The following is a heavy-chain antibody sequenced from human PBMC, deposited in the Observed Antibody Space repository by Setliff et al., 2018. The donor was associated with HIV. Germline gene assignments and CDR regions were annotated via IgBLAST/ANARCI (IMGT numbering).Heavy chain of an antibody. V-gene: IGHV7-4-1*02. CDR1: GYTFTSYA. D-gene: IGHD1-1*01. CDR2: ISTNTGNP. CDR3: ARKLSWSSEGEAFDI. Sequence: ASVKVSCKASGYTFTSYAMNWVRQAPGQGLEWMGRISTNTGNPTYAQGFTGRFVFSLDTSVSTAYLQISSLKAEDTAVYYCARKLSWSSEGEAFDIWGQGTMVTVSS. J-gene: IGHJ3*02.